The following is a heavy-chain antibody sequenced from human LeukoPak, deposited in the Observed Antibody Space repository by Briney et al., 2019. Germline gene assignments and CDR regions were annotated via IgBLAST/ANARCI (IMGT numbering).Heavy chain of an antibody. CDR2: INTDGSST. D-gene: IGHD2-2*01. V-gene: IGHV3-74*01. CDR3: ARDRGHAYFFDY. Sequence: QPGGSLRLSCAASGFTFSTHWMHWVRQAPGKGLVWVSRINTDGSSTTYADSEKGRFTISRDNAKNTVYLQMNSLRAEDTAVYYCARDRGHAYFFDYWGQGALVTVSS. J-gene: IGHJ4*02. CDR1: GFTFSTHW.